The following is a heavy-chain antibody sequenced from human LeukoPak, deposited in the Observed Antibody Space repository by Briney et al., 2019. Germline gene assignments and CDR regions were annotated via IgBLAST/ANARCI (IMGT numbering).Heavy chain of an antibody. D-gene: IGHD1-1*01. J-gene: IGHJ4*02. V-gene: IGHV3-7*04. CDR2: IHKEGNEK. Sequence: PGGSMRLSCAVSGFTFSNFWMRWDRQATGRGLEWEAKIHKEGNEKDHVEAVKGRFTISRDNTKNLLFLQMNGLRVEDTAVYYCARGDDFSGDHWGQGTLVTVSS. CDR1: GFTFSNFW. CDR3: ARGDDFSGDH.